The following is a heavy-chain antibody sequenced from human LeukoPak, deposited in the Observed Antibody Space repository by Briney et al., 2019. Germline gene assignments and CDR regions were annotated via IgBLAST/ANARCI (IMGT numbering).Heavy chain of an antibody. D-gene: IGHD4-17*01. J-gene: IGHJ4*02. V-gene: IGHV1-18*01. Sequence: ASVKVSCKASGYTFTSYGISWVRQAPGQGLEWMGWISAYNGNTNYAQKLQGRVTMTTDTSTSTAYMELRSLRSDDTAVYYCARDYYYGDPYYFGYWGQGTLVTVSS. CDR3: ARDYYYGDPYYFGY. CDR2: ISAYNGNT. CDR1: GYTFTSYG.